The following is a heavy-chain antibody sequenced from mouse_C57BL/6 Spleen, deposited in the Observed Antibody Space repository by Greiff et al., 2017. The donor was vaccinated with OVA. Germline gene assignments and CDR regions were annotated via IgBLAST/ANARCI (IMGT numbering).Heavy chain of an antibody. D-gene: IGHD2-5*01. Sequence: EVQVVESGGGLVKPGGSLKLSCAASGFTFSSYTMSWVRQTPEKRLEWVATISGGGGNTYYPDSVKGRFTISRDNAKNTLYLQMISLRSEDTALYYCAREISKGEVDYWGQGTSVTVSS. J-gene: IGHJ4*01. V-gene: IGHV5-9*01. CDR2: ISGGGGNT. CDR1: GFTFSSYT. CDR3: AREISKGEVDY.